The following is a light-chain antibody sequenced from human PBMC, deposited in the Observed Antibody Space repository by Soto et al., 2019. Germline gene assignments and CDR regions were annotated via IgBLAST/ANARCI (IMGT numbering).Light chain of an antibody. V-gene: IGKV3-15*01. CDR3: QQYNNWPRT. Sequence: EIVMTQSPATLYVSPGERATLSCRASQSVSSNLAWYQQKPGQAPRLLIYGASTRATGIPARFSGSGSGTEFTLTISSLHSEDCAVYYCQQYNNWPRTFGQGTKVEIK. J-gene: IGKJ1*01. CDR1: QSVSSN. CDR2: GAS.